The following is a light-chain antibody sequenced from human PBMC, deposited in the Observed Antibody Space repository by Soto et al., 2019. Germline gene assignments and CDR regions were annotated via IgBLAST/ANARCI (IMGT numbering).Light chain of an antibody. CDR1: QSVSSY. CDR2: DAS. J-gene: IGKJ5*01. Sequence: EIVLTQSPGTLSLSPVERATLSCMASQSVSSYLAWYQQKPGQAPRLLIYDASNRATGIPARFSGSGSGTDFTLTISSLEPEDFAVYYCQQRSNWPPSITFGQGTRLEIK. V-gene: IGKV3-11*01. CDR3: QQRSNWPPSIT.